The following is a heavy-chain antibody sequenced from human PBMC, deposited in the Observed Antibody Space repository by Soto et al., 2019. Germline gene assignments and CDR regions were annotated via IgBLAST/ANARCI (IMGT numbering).Heavy chain of an antibody. V-gene: IGHV1-69*02. CDR1: GGTFSSYT. D-gene: IGHD3-10*01. CDR3: ARGAWFGENYGMDV. J-gene: IGHJ6*02. CDR2: IIPMLGIA. Sequence: QVQLVQSGAEVKKAGSSVKVSCKASGGTFSSYTISWVRQAPGLGLEWMGRIIPMLGIANYALKFHGRVTISADKYTSTAYMELSSLRSEDTAVYYCARGAWFGENYGMDVWCQGTTVTVSS.